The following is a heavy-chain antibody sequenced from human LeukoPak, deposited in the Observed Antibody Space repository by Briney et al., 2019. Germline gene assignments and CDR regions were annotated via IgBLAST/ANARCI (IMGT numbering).Heavy chain of an antibody. J-gene: IGHJ3*02. V-gene: IGHV4-34*01. D-gene: IGHD4-17*01. CDR1: GGSISSYY. CDR2: INHSGGT. CDR3: ASDDYGDLVSAFDI. Sequence: SETLSLTCTVSGGSISSYYWSWIRQPPGKGLEWIGEINHSGGTNYNPSLKSRVTISLDTSKNHFSLKLTSVTAADTAVYYCASDDYGDLVSAFDIWGQGTMVTVSS.